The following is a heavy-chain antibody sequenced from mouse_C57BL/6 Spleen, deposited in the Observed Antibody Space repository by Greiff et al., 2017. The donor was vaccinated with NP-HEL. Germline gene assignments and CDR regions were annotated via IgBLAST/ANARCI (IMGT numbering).Heavy chain of an antibody. V-gene: IGHV1-82*01. CDR2: IYPGDGDT. CDR3: SPNHQGFAY. CDR1: GYAFSSSW. J-gene: IGHJ3*01. Sequence: QVQLKQSGPELVKPGASVKISCTASGYAFSSSWMNWVKQRPGKGLEWIGRIYPGDGDTNYNVKFKGKAALTAEKSSSTAYMQLSSLTSEESAVYFCSPNHQGFAYWGQGTLVTVSA.